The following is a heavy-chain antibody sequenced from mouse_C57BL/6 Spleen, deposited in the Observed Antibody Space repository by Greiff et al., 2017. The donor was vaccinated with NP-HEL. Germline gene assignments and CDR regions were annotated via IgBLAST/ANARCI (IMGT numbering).Heavy chain of an antibody. V-gene: IGHV1-22*01. CDR1: GYTFTDYN. J-gene: IGHJ3*01. CDR2: INPNNGGT. CDR3: ARGGKEETPWFAY. Sequence: EVKLMESGPELVKPGASVKMSCKASGYTFTDYNMHWVKQSHGKSLEWIGYINPNNGGTSYNQKFKGKATLTVNKSSSTAYMELRSLTSEDSAVYYCARGGKEETPWFAYWGQGTLVTVSA. D-gene: IGHD1-3*01.